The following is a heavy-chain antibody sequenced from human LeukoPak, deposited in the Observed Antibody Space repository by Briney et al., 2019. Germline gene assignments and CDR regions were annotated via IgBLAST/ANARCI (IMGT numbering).Heavy chain of an antibody. D-gene: IGHD3-10*01. J-gene: IGHJ4*02. V-gene: IGHV3-48*01. CDR1: GFTFSSYN. CDR2: ISNSGSSI. CDR3: VREGGSGSYSEY. Sequence: GGSLRLSCAASGFTFSSYNMNWVRQAPGKGLEWVSYISNSGSSIYYAGSVEGRFTVSRDNAETSLYLQMNSLRAKDTAVYYCVREGGSGSYSEYWGQGTLVTVSS.